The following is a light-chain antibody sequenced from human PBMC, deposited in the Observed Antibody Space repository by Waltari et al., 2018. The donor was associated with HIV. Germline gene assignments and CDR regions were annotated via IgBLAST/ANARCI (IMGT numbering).Light chain of an antibody. Sequence: QSVLPQPPSASGTPGQRVTISCSGGSSNVGSNNVHWYQQLPGEAPKLLIYFNNQRPAGGPCRVSCAKSGTAAALAISGLQSEDEADYYCAARDDSLHGVVFGGGTKVTVL. CDR3: AARDDSLHGVV. CDR1: SSNVGSNN. CDR2: FNN. J-gene: IGLJ3*02. V-gene: IGLV1-44*01.